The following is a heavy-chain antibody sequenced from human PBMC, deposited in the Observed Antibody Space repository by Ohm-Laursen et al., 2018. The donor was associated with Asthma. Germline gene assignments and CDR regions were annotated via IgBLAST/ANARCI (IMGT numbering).Heavy chain of an antibody. J-gene: IGHJ6*02. D-gene: IGHD6-13*01. Sequence: SLRLSCAASGFTVSSNYMSWVRQAPGKGLEWVSVIYSCGSTYYADSVKGRFTISRDNSKNTLYLQMNSLRAEDTAVYYCARDLAYSSSWSYYYGMDVWGQGTTVTVSS. CDR3: ARDLAYSSSWSYYYGMDV. CDR2: IYSCGST. V-gene: IGHV3-66*03. CDR1: GFTVSSNY.